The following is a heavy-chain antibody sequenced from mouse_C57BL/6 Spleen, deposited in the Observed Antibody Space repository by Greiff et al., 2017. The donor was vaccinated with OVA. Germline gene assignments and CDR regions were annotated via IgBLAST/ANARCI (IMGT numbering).Heavy chain of an antibody. CDR2: IHPNSGST. J-gene: IGHJ4*01. V-gene: IGHV1-64*01. CDR1: GYTFTSYW. CDR3: ARNGYYDYYAMDY. Sequence: QVQLQQPGAELVKPGASVKLSCKASGYTFTSYWMHWVKQRPGQGLEWIGMIHPNSGSTNYNEKFKSKATLTVDKSSSPAYMQLSSLTSEDSAVYYCARNGYYDYYAMDYWGQGTSVTVSS. D-gene: IGHD2-3*01.